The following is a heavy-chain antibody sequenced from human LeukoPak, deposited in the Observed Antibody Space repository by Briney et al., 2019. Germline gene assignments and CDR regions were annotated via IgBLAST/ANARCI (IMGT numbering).Heavy chain of an antibody. CDR2: LSSSSSYT. J-gene: IGHJ4*02. D-gene: IGHD6-13*01. Sequence: GGSLRLSCAASGFTFSDYYMSWIRQAPGKGLEWVSYLSSSSSYTNYADSVKGRFTISRDNAKNSLYLQMNSLRAEDTAVYYCAREGGVRAAAAPLNDYWGQGTLATVSS. CDR1: GFTFSDYY. CDR3: AREGGVRAAAAPLNDY. V-gene: IGHV3-11*06.